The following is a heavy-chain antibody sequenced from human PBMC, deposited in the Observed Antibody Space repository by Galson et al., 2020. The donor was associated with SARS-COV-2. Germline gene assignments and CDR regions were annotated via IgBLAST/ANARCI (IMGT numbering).Heavy chain of an antibody. CDR3: ARHRASGGWLPYHYGVDV. CDR1: GYTFVDYP. D-gene: IGHD2-2*01. Sequence: ASVKVSCKASGYTFVDYPINWVRQAPGQGPEWMGWINTNRRNPTYAQGFRGRFVFSLDTSVNTAYLEINSLEAEDTAVYYCARHRASGGWLPYHYGVDVWGQGTTVTVSS. CDR2: INTNRRNP. V-gene: IGHV7-4-1*02. J-gene: IGHJ6*02.